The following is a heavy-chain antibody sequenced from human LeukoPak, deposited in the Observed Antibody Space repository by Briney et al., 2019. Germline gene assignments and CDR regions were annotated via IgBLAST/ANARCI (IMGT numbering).Heavy chain of an antibody. Sequence: SETLSLTCSVSGDSISSGTYFWSWIRQPAGKGLEWIGRMYTSGTTNYNPSLKSRVTISVDTSRSQFSLNLSSVTAADTAVYYCAARIATPGSFDYWGQGIQVTVSP. CDR2: MYTSGTT. CDR1: GDSISSGTYF. V-gene: IGHV4-61*02. CDR3: AARIATPGSFDY. J-gene: IGHJ4*02. D-gene: IGHD6-13*01.